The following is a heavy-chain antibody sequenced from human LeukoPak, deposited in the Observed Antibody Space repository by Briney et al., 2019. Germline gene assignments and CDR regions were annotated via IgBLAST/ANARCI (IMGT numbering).Heavy chain of an antibody. J-gene: IGHJ2*01. CDR3: ARGQLRPYWYFDL. V-gene: IGHV4-30-2*01. CDR2: IYHSGST. CDR1: GGSISSGGYY. Sequence: SETLSLTCTVSGGSISSGGYYWSWIRQPPGKGLEWIGYIYHSGSTYYNPSLKSRVTISVDRSKNQFSLKLSSVTAADTAVYYCARGQLRPYWYFDLWGRGTLVTVSS. D-gene: IGHD2-2*01.